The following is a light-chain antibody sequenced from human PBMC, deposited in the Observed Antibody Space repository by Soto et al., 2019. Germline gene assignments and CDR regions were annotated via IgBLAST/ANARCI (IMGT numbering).Light chain of an antibody. V-gene: IGLV2-14*01. J-gene: IGLJ2*01. CDR3: TSYTSTSLV. Sequence: QSALTQPASVSGSPGQSITISCTGTSSDVGGYNYVSWYQQHPGKAPKLMIFEVSNRPSGVSNRFSGSKSGNTASLTISGLQTDDEAVYYCTSYTSTSLVFGGGTKLT. CDR1: SSDVGGYNY. CDR2: EVS.